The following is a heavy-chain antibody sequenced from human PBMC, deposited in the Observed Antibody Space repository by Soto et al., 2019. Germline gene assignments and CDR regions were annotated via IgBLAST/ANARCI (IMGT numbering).Heavy chain of an antibody. Sequence: QVQLVQSGAEVKKPGASVKVSCKASGYTFTSYGISWVRQAPGQGLEWMGWISAYNGNTNYAQKLQGRVTMTTDTSTSTAYMGLRSLRSDDTAVYYCARDKGIAAAGKDYYYYGMDVWGQGTTVTVSS. CDR2: ISAYNGNT. D-gene: IGHD6-13*01. CDR3: ARDKGIAAAGKDYYYYGMDV. J-gene: IGHJ6*02. CDR1: GYTFTSYG. V-gene: IGHV1-18*01.